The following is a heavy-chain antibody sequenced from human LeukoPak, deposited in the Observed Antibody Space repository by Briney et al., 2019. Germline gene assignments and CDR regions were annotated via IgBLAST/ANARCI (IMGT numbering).Heavy chain of an antibody. CDR3: ARTIVGDDAFDI. V-gene: IGHV1-46*01. D-gene: IGHD1-26*01. J-gene: IGHJ3*02. CDR2: INPSGGST. CDR1: GYTFTSYY. Sequence: GASVEVSCKASGYTFTSYYMHWVRQAPGQGLEWMGIINPSGGSTSYAQKFQGRVTMTRDTSTSTVYMELSSLRSEDTAVYYCARTIVGDDAFDIWGQGTMVTVSS.